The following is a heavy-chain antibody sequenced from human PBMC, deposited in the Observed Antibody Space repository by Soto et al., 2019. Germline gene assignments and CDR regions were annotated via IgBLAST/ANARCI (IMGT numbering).Heavy chain of an antibody. CDR2: ISGSVGST. J-gene: IGHJ3*02. CDR1: GFTFSSYA. V-gene: IGHV3-23*01. Sequence: GGSLRLSCAASGFTFSSYAMSWVRQAPGKGLEWVSAISGSVGSTYYADSVKGRFTISRDNSKNTLYLQMNSLRAVDTAVYYCAKEFGWYLFAFDIWGQGTMVTVSS. CDR3: AKEFGWYLFAFDI. D-gene: IGHD2-15*01.